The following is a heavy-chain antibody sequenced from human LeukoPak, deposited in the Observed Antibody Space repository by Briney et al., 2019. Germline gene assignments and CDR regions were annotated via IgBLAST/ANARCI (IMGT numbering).Heavy chain of an antibody. V-gene: IGHV1-69*01. Sequence: SVTVSCKASGGTFSSHAISWVRQAPGQGLEWMGGIIPIFGTANYAQKFQGRVTITADESTSTAYMELSSLRSEDTAVYYCARDEVECSSTSCYKSWFDPWGQGTLVTVSS. CDR3: ARDEVECSSTSCYKSWFDP. J-gene: IGHJ5*02. D-gene: IGHD2-2*02. CDR1: GGTFSSHA. CDR2: IIPIFGTA.